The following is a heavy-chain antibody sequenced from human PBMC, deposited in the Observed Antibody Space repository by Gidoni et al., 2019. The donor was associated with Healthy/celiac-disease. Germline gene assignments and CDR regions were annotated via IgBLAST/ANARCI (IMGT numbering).Heavy chain of an antibody. J-gene: IGHJ4*02. V-gene: IGHV5-51*01. Sequence: EVQLVQSGPAVNKPGESLKISCNGSGYSFTSYWTGWVRQMPGKGLEWMGIIYPGDSDTRYSPSFRGQVTISADKSISTAYLQWSSLKASDTAMYYCARPVASYYFDYWSQGTLVTVSS. D-gene: IGHD5-12*01. CDR3: ARPVASYYFDY. CDR2: IYPGDSDT. CDR1: GYSFTSYW.